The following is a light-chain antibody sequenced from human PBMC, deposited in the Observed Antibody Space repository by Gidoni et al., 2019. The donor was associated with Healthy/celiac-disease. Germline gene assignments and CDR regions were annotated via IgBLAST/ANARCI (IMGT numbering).Light chain of an antibody. CDR3: QQSYSTLWT. Sequence: DLQITQSPSSLSASVGDRVNITCRASQSINSYLNWYQQKPGKAPKLLIYAAASLQRGVPSRFSGSGSWTDFTLTISSLQPEDFATYYCQQSYSTLWTFGQGTKVEIK. J-gene: IGKJ1*01. CDR1: QSINSY. V-gene: IGKV1-39*01. CDR2: AAA.